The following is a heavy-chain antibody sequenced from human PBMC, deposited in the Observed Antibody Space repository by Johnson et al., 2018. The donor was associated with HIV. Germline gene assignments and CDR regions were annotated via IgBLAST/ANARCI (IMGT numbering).Heavy chain of an antibody. D-gene: IGHD2-8*02. J-gene: IGHJ3*02. CDR3: ARSPICTGGVCWRSAFDI. V-gene: IGHV3-11*04. Sequence: QVQLVESGGGLVKPGGSLRLSCEASGFIFSDYYMNWIRQAPGKGLAWVSYITGSGTTIYYAESVRGRFTIPRDNAKNSLYLQMNSLRAEDTAVYYCARSPICTGGVCWRSAFDIWGQGTMVTVSS. CDR2: ITGSGTTI. CDR1: GFIFSDYY.